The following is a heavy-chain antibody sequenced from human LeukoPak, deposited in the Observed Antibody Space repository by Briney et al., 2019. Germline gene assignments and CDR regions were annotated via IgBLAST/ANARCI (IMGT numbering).Heavy chain of an antibody. V-gene: IGHV3-48*04. J-gene: IGHJ4*02. Sequence: PGGSLRLSCAASGFTFISYSMNWVRQAPGKGLEWVSYISSSGSTIYYADSVKGRFTISRDNAKNSLYLQMNSLRAEDTAVYYCARDQGRIAAAGTFAYWGQGTLVTVSS. CDR2: ISSSGSTI. D-gene: IGHD6-13*01. CDR1: GFTFISYS. CDR3: ARDQGRIAAAGTFAY.